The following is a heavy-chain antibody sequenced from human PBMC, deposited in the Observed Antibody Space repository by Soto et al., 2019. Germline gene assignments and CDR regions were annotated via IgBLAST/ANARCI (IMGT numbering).Heavy chain of an antibody. CDR1: GFACSSYA. J-gene: IGHJ5*02. D-gene: IGHD3-16*02. Sequence: CGSLRLACAASGFACSSYAVSWVGQAPGKGLEWVSAISGSGGRTYYADSVKGRFTISRDNSKNTLYLQMNSLRAEDTAVYYCAKEAHLRSYNWFDPWGQGTLVTVSS. CDR3: AKEAHLRSYNWFDP. CDR2: ISGSGGRT. V-gene: IGHV3-23*01.